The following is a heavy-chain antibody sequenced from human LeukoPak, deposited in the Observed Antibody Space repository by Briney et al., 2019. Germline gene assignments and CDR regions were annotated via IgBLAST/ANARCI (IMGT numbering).Heavy chain of an antibody. CDR3: ATSFGPVIAAAGTGAD. Sequence: PGRSLRLSCAASGFTFSNYVMHWVRQAPGKGLEWVASISYDGSNEYYADSVKGRFTISRDDSKNTLYLQMNSLRAEDTAVYYCATSFGPVIAAAGTGADWGQGTLLTVSS. D-gene: IGHD6-13*01. CDR1: GFTFSNYV. V-gene: IGHV3-30*04. CDR2: ISYDGSNE. J-gene: IGHJ4*02.